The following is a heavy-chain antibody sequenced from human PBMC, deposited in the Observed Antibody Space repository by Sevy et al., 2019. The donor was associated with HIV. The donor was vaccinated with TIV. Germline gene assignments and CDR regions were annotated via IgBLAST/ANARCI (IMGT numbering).Heavy chain of an antibody. J-gene: IGHJ4*02. D-gene: IGHD1-26*01. CDR1: GGSITSLY. CDR3: AGENAWGRGYS. CDR2: IYYNGHI. Sequence: SETLSLTCTVSGGSITSLYWNWIRQPPGKGLEWIANIYYNGHINYNPSPKSRVTLSLDTSTNQFSRRLSSVTAADTAMYYCAGENAWGRGYSWGQGTLVTVSS. V-gene: IGHV4-59*08.